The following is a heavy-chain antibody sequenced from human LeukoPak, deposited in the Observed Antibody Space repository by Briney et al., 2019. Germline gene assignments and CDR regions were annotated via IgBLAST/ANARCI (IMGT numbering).Heavy chain of an antibody. D-gene: IGHD6-13*01. V-gene: IGHV4-34*01. CDR3: ARSQRYSSSWYFNHAEYFQH. CDR1: GGSFSGYY. Sequence: KSSETLSLTCAVYGGSFSGYYWSWIRQPPGKGLEWIGEINHSGSTNYNPSLKSRVTISVDTSKNQFSLKLSSVTAADTAVYYCARSQRYSSSWYFNHAEYFQHWGQGTLVTVSS. J-gene: IGHJ1*01. CDR2: INHSGST.